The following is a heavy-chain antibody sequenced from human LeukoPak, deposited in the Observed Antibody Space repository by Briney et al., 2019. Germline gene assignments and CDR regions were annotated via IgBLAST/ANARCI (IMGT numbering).Heavy chain of an antibody. CDR1: GGSIRGYY. V-gene: IGHV4-4*07. J-gene: IGHJ4*02. CDR3: ARGYHYGSGSPQFDY. CDR2: ISSSGNT. Sequence: PETLSLTCTVSGGSIRGYYWSWIRQPAGKGLEWIGRISSSGNTNYNPSLKSRVTMSVDTSKNQFSLKLSSVTAADTAVYHCARGYHYGSGSPQFDYWGQGTLVTVSS. D-gene: IGHD3-10*01.